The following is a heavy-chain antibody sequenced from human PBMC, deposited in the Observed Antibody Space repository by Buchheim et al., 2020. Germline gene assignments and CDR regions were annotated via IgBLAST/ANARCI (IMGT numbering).Heavy chain of an antibody. D-gene: IGHD2-2*02. Sequence: EVPLLESGGGLVQPGGSLRLSCAASGFTFSSYAMSWVRQAPGKGLAWVSAISGSGGSTYYADSVKGRFTIPKDNSKNTLYLQMNSLRAEDTAVYYCAKDQPIVVVPAAIPLDDWGQGTL. J-gene: IGHJ4*02. V-gene: IGHV3-23*01. CDR1: GFTFSSYA. CDR3: AKDQPIVVVPAAIPLDD. CDR2: ISGSGGST.